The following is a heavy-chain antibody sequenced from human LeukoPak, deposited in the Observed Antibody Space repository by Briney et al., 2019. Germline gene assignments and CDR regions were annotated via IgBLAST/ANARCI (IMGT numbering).Heavy chain of an antibody. V-gene: IGHV4-30-4*08. CDR2: IYYSGST. CDR1: GGSIGSGDYY. Sequence: SETLSLTCTVSGGSIGSGDYYWSSIRHPPGKGLEWNGYIYYSGSTYYNPSLKSRVTISVDTSKNQFSLKLSSVTAADTAVYYCARGHAVDFWSGAPFGAFDIWGQGTMVTVSS. CDR3: ARGHAVDFWSGAPFGAFDI. J-gene: IGHJ3*02. D-gene: IGHD3-3*01.